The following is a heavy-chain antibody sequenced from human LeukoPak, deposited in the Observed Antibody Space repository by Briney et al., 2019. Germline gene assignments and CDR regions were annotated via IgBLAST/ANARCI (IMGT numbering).Heavy chain of an antibody. CDR3: ARDTEYYYGSGYFDY. Sequence: ASVKVSCKASGYTFTSYGISWVRQAPGQGLEWMGWISAYNGNTNYAQKLQGRVTMTTDTSTSTAYMELRSLRSDDTAVYYCARDTEYYYGSGYFDYWGQGTLVTVSS. J-gene: IGHJ4*02. V-gene: IGHV1-18*01. CDR2: ISAYNGNT. D-gene: IGHD3-10*01. CDR1: GYTFTSYG.